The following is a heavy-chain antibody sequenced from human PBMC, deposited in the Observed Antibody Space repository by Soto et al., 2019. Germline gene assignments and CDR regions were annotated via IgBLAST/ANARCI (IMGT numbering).Heavy chain of an antibody. D-gene: IGHD6-13*01. CDR2: ISFDGRSE. CDR1: GFTFSSYG. CDR3: ARAQYSSSWYPFDY. V-gene: IGHV3-30*03. Sequence: PGGSLRLSCAASGFTFSSYGMHWVRQTPGKGLDWVAVISFDGRSEYYADSVKGRFTISRDNSKNTLYLQMNSLRAEDTALYYCARAQYSSSWYPFDYWGQGTLVTVSS. J-gene: IGHJ4*02.